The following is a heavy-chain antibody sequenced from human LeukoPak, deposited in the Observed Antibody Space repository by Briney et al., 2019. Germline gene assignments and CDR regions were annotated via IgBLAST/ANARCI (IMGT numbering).Heavy chain of an antibody. Sequence: PSETLSLTCTVSGGSISSSSYYWGWIRQPPGKGLEWIGSIYYSGSTYYNPSLKSRVTISVDTSKNQFSLKLSSVTAADTAVYYCARHRPEYSSSGRTYYFDYWGQGTLVTVSS. J-gene: IGHJ4*02. D-gene: IGHD6-6*01. V-gene: IGHV4-39*01. CDR1: GGSISSSSYY. CDR3: ARHRPEYSSSGRTYYFDY. CDR2: IYYSGST.